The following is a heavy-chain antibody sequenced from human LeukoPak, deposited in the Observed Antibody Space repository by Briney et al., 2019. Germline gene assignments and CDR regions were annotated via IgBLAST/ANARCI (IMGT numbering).Heavy chain of an antibody. CDR2: IKQDGSEK. V-gene: IGHV3-7*01. CDR1: GFTFSSYW. Sequence: HPGGSLRLSCAASGFTFSSYWMSWVRQAPGKGLEWVANIKQDGSEKYYVDSVKGRFTISRDNAKNSLYLQMNSLRAEDTAVYYCARDRYGIAEAGSFDYWGQGTLVTVSS. D-gene: IGHD6-19*01. J-gene: IGHJ4*02. CDR3: ARDRYGIAEAGSFDY.